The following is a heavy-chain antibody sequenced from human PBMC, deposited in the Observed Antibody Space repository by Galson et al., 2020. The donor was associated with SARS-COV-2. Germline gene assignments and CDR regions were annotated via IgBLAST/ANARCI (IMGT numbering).Heavy chain of an antibody. J-gene: IGHJ4*02. V-gene: IGHV3-7*03. D-gene: IGHD3-16*01. CDR2: IQQDGSAT. CDR3: ARDTAQHNLGYFDY. Sequence: GGSLRLSCAASGFRFSSYWMSWVRQAPGKGLEWVANIQQDGSATFYVDSVRGRFTIHRDNTENSLYLQMNILRAEDTAVYYCARDTAQHNLGYFDYWGQGTLVTVSS. CDR1: GFRFSSYW.